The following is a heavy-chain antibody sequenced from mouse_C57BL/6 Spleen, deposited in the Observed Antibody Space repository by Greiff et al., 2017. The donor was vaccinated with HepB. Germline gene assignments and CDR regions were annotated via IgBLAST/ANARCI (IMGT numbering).Heavy chain of an antibody. Sequence: VQLQQSGPELVKPGASVKIPCKASGYTFTDYNMDWVKQSHGTSLEWIGDINPNNGGTIYNQKFKGKATLTVDKSSSTAYMELRSLTSEDTAVYYCERGGIYEYDGGYYDAMDYWGQGTSVTVSS. CDR2: INPNNGGT. D-gene: IGHD2-4*01. CDR1: GYTFTDYN. J-gene: IGHJ4*01. CDR3: ERGGIYEYDGGYYDAMDY. V-gene: IGHV1-18*01.